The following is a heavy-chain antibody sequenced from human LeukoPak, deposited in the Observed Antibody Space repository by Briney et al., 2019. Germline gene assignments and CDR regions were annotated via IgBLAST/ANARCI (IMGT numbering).Heavy chain of an antibody. V-gene: IGHV3-21*01. J-gene: IGHJ4*02. CDR3: AREEYQVLLD. Sequence: PGGSLRLSCEASGFTFSSYSMNWVRQAPGKGLEWVSSVSSSSSYIYYTDSVKGRFTISRVNAKNSLYLQMNSLRVGDTAIYYCAREEYQVLLDWGQGILVTVAS. D-gene: IGHD2-15*01. CDR1: GFTFSSYS. CDR2: VSSSSSYI.